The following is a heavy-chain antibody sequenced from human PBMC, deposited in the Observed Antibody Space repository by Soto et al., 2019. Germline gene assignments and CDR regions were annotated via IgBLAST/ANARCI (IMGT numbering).Heavy chain of an antibody. J-gene: IGHJ6*02. CDR1: GYTFTSYA. Sequence: QVQLVQSGAEVKKPGASVKVSCKASGYTFTSYAMHWVRQAPGQRLEWMGWVNAGNGNTKYSQKFQGRVTSTRDTSASTAYMELSSLRSEDTAVYYCARGAVYEHYCYYGMDVWGQGTTVTVSS. D-gene: IGHD5-12*01. V-gene: IGHV1-3*01. CDR2: VNAGNGNT. CDR3: ARGAVYEHYCYYGMDV.